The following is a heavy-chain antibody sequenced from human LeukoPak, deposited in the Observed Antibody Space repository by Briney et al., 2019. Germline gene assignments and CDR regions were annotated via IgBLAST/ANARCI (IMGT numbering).Heavy chain of an antibody. CDR1: GYTFTSYG. V-gene: IGHV1-18*01. J-gene: IGHJ6*02. D-gene: IGHD5-24*01. CDR3: ARDRWEMATIGFDYYYYGMDV. Sequence: ASVKVSCKASGYTFTSYGISWVRQAPGQGVEWMGWIIAYNGNTNYAQKLQGRVTMTTDTSTSTAYMELRSLRSDDTAVYYCARDRWEMATIGFDYYYYGMDVWGQGTTVTVSS. CDR2: IIAYNGNT.